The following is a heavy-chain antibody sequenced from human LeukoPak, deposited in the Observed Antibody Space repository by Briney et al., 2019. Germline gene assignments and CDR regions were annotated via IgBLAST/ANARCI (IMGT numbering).Heavy chain of an antibody. Sequence: PGRSLRLSCAASGFTFSSYAMHWVRQAPGKGLEWVAVISYDGSNKYYADSVKGRFTISRDNSKNTLYLQMNSLRAEDTAVYYCAKKATKRDYGDYYFDYWGQGTLVTVSS. CDR2: ISYDGSNK. V-gene: IGHV3-30-3*02. CDR3: AKKATKRDYGDYYFDY. CDR1: GFTFSSYA. J-gene: IGHJ4*02. D-gene: IGHD4-17*01.